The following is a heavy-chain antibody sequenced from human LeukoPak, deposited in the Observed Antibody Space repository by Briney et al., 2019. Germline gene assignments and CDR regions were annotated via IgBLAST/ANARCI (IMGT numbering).Heavy chain of an antibody. CDR3: AREFDGSDSGAGY. CDR1: GFTFSRYS. J-gene: IGHJ4*02. V-gene: IGHV3-21*01. Sequence: GGSLRLSCAASGFTFSRYSMNWVRQGPGKGLEWVSSMSSSSGLIYYGDSVKGRFTVSRDNAKRSLYLQMNSLRADDTAVYYCAREFDGSDSGAGYWGQGTLVTVSS. D-gene: IGHD1-26*01. CDR2: MSSSSGLI.